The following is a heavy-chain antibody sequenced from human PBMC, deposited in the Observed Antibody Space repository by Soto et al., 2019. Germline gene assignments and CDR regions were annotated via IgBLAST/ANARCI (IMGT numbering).Heavy chain of an antibody. CDR3: SKHESDWNDHFDY. D-gene: IGHD1-1*01. J-gene: IGHJ4*02. CDR2: ISYDGTDE. CDR1: GFRFSSYG. V-gene: IGHV3-30*18. Sequence: QVQLVESGGGVVQPGRSLRLSCAASGFRFSSYGMHWVRQAPGKGLEWVAMISYDGTDEYYADSVKGRFTISRDNAKNAVYLQMNSLRAEDTAVYYCSKHESDWNDHFDYLGQGTLVTVSS.